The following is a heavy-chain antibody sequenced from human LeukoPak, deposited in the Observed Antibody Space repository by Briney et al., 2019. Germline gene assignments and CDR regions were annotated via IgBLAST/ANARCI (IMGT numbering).Heavy chain of an antibody. D-gene: IGHD5-12*01. V-gene: IGHV4-59*01. Sequence: SETLSLACTVSGGSISSYYWSWIRQPPGKGLEWIGYIYYSGSTNYNPSLKSRVTISVDTSKNQFSLKLSSVTAADTAVYYCARVGVKWLHIDYWGQGTLVTVSS. CDR3: ARVGVKWLHIDY. CDR2: IYYSGST. J-gene: IGHJ4*02. CDR1: GGSISSYY.